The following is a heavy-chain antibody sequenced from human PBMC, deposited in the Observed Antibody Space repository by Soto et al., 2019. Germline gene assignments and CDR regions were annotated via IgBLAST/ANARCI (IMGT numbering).Heavy chain of an antibody. CDR3: AKTGPGYFDF. Sequence: VQLLESGGDLVQPGGSLRLSCAASGFTFSKSGMTWVRQAPGRGPEWVSAIVPAGTTTFYADSVKGRFIISRDNSKSTLSLQMSSLRAEDTAVYYCAKTGPGYFDFWGQGTRVTVSA. CDR1: GFTFSKSG. V-gene: IGHV3-23*01. J-gene: IGHJ4*02. CDR2: IVPAGTTT.